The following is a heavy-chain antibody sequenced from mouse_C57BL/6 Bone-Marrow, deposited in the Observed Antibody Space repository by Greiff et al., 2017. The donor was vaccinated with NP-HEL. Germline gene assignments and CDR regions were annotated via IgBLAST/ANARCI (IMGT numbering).Heavy chain of an antibody. CDR2: IWGVGST. CDR1: GFSLTSYG. J-gene: IGHJ3*01. CDR3: ASEGDYDGFAY. D-gene: IGHD2-4*01. Sequence: VKLVESGPGLVAPSQSLSITCTVSGFSLTSYGVDWVRQSPGKGLEWLGVIWGVGSTNYNSALKSSLSISKDNSKSQVFLKMNSLQTDDAAMYYCASEGDYDGFAYWGKGTLVTVSA. V-gene: IGHV2-6*01.